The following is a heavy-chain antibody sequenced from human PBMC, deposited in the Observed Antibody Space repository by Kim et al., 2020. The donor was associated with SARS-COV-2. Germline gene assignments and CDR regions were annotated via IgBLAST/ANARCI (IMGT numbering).Heavy chain of an antibody. CDR2: ISYDGSNK. CDR1: GFTFSSYG. J-gene: IGHJ5*02. Sequence: GGSLRLSCAASGFTFSSYGMHWVRQAPGKGLEWVAVISYDGSNKYYADSVKGRFTISRDNSKNTLYLQMNSLRAEDTAVYYCAKDRGYYDFWDWFDPWGQGTLVTFSS. D-gene: IGHD3-3*01. V-gene: IGHV3-30*18. CDR3: AKDRGYYDFWDWFDP.